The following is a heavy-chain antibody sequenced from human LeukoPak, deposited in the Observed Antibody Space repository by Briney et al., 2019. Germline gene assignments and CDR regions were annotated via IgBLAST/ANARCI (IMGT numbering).Heavy chain of an antibody. CDR3: ARGVYYFDY. CDR2: IKEDGSEI. CDR1: GFTFNTDW. D-gene: IGHD2/OR15-2a*01. J-gene: IGHJ4*02. Sequence: GGSLRLSCAASGFTFNTDWMSWVRQAPGKGLEWVANIKEDGSEIYYVDSVKGRFTISRDNAKNSLYLQMNSLRAEDTAVYFCARGVYYFDYWGQGTLVTVSS. V-gene: IGHV3-7*03.